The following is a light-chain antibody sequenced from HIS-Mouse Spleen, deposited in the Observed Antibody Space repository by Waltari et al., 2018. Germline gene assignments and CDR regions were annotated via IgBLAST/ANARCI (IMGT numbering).Light chain of an antibody. Sequence: ATHVTLSPSFLSASVGHSVTITCRESEGISSYLAWYQQKPGKAPKLLIYDASSLESGVPSRFSGSGSGTDFTLTISSLQSEDFATYYCQQYNSYPLTFGEGTKVEIK. CDR3: QQYNSYPLT. CDR1: EGISSY. V-gene: IGKV1-13*02. J-gene: IGKJ4*01. CDR2: DAS.